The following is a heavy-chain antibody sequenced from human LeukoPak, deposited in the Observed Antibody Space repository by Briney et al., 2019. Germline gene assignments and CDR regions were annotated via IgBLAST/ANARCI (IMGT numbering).Heavy chain of an antibody. Sequence: GASVKVSCKASGYTFTGYYMHWVRQAPGQGLEWMGWINPNSGGTNYAQKFQGRVTMTRDTSFSTAYMELSRLRSDDTAVYYCARVVAPLTIFGESDYWGQGTLVTVSS. D-gene: IGHD3-3*01. CDR3: ARVVAPLTIFGESDY. CDR1: GYTFTGYY. J-gene: IGHJ4*02. CDR2: INPNSGGT. V-gene: IGHV1-2*02.